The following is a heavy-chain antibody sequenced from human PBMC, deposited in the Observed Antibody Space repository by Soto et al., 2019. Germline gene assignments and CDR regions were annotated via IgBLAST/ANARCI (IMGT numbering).Heavy chain of an antibody. CDR1: GGSINSSDHF. CDR2: VYYTETT. V-gene: IGHV4-39*01. CDR3: ARQRVLSTNMFITSFDP. Sequence: SETLSLTCSLSGGSINSSDHFWGWIRQTPGKGLEWVGSVYYTETTYYNPSLKSPVTISVETSRNTFSLKVNSVTAADTGIYYCARQRVLSTNMFITSFDPWGQGTLVTVSS. J-gene: IGHJ5*02. D-gene: IGHD3-10*02.